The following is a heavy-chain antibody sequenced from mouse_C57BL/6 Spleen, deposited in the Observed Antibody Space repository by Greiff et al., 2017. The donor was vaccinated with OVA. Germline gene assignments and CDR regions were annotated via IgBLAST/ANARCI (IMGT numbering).Heavy chain of an antibody. V-gene: IGHV1-61*01. Sequence: QVQLQQSGAELVRPGSSVKLSCKASGYTFTSYWMDWVKQRPGQGLEWIGNIYPSDSETHYNQKFKDKATLTVDKSSSTAYMQLSSLTSEDSAVYYCARKILITTVVARYFDVWGTGTTVTVSS. CDR2: IYPSDSET. CDR1: GYTFTSYW. CDR3: ARKILITTVVARYFDV. D-gene: IGHD1-1*01. J-gene: IGHJ1*03.